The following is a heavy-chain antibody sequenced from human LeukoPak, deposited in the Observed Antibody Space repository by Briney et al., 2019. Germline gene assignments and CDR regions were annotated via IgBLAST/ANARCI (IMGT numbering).Heavy chain of an antibody. CDR1: GFTFSSYA. V-gene: IGHV3-23*01. D-gene: IGHD3-3*01. CDR2: ISGSGGST. CDR3: AKDLAIFGVVPYDAFDI. Sequence: GGSLRLSCAASGFTFSSYAMSWVRQAPGKGLEWVSAISGSGGSTYYADSVKGRFTISRDNSKNTLYLQMNSLRAEDTAVYYCAKDLAIFGVVPYDAFDIWGQGTMVTVSS. J-gene: IGHJ3*02.